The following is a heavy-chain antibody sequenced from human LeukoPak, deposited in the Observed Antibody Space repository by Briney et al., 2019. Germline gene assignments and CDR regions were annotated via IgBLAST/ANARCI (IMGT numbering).Heavy chain of an antibody. CDR2: TYYRSKWYI. CDR3: ARDVLLWFGELSGDYYYYGMDV. Sequence: SQTLSLTCAISGDSVSSNSAAWNWIRQSPSRGLEWLGKTYYRSKWYIDYAVSVKSRITINPDTSKNQFSLQLNSVTPEDTAVYYCARDVLLWFGELSGDYYYYGMDVWDKGTTVTVSS. J-gene: IGHJ6*04. D-gene: IGHD3-10*01. V-gene: IGHV6-1*01. CDR1: GDSVSSNSAA.